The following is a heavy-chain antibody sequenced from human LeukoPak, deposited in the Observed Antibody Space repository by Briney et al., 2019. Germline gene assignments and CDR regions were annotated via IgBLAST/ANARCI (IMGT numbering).Heavy chain of an antibody. J-gene: IGHJ3*02. V-gene: IGHV4-30-4*08. CDR2: IYYSGST. Sequence: ASETLSLTYTVSGGSISSSSYSWTWIRQPPGKGLEWIGYIYYSGSTYYNPSLKSRVTISVDTSKNQFSLKLSSVTAADTAVYYCARDDYYDSSGYYRPSGAFDIWGQGTMVTVSS. CDR3: ARDDYYDSSGYYRPSGAFDI. CDR1: GGSISSSSYS. D-gene: IGHD3-22*01.